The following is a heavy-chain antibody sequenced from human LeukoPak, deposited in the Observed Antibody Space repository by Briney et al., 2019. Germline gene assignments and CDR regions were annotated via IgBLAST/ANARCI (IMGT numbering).Heavy chain of an antibody. CDR1: GFTFSIYA. J-gene: IGHJ5*02. Sequence: GGSLRLSCVASGFTFSIYAMSWVRQAPGKGLEWVSAISGSGGRTYYADSVKGRLPISRENSKNTLYLQMNSLRAEDTAVYYCAKSITMIVVVMAAWGQGTLVTVSS. CDR3: AKSITMIVVVMAA. CDR2: ISGSGGRT. V-gene: IGHV3-23*01. D-gene: IGHD3-22*01.